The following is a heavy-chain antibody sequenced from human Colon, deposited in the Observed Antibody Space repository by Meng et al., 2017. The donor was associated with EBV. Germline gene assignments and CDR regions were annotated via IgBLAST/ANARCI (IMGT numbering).Heavy chain of an antibody. V-gene: IGHV4-31*11. D-gene: IGHD6-19*01. J-gene: IGHJ4*02. CDR2: IYYSGST. CDR1: GGSVSSGGYY. CDR3: ARVSSGWDYFDY. Sequence: LLGSGPGPVTLSQARSLTCACSGGSVSSGGYYWTWIRQHPGKGLEWFGQIYYSGSTFYNPSLKRRVIISIDTSKNQFSLNLRSVTAADTAVYYCARVSSGWDYFDYWGQGTLVTVSS.